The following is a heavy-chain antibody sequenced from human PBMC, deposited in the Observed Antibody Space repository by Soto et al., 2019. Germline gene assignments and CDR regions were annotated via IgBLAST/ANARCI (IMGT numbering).Heavy chain of an antibody. V-gene: IGHV3-21*04. CDR2: INRNSIYI. CDR3: AREALGHYFYYGMDV. D-gene: IGHD3-3*02. Sequence: EVQLLESGGGLVQPGGSLRLSCEASGFASNNYALTWVRQAPGKGLEWVSSINRNSIYIYYADSVKGRFTISRDNAKNSLYLQMNSLTAGDTAVYYCAREALGHYFYYGMDVWGQGTTVTVSS. J-gene: IGHJ6*02. CDR1: GFASNNYA.